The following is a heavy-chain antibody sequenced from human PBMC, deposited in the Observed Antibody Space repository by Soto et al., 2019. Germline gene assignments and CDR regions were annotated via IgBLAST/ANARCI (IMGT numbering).Heavy chain of an antibody. CDR3: AREMYNWNYEAHGLYFDY. CDR1: GFTFSSYG. V-gene: IGHV3-33*01. Sequence: PGGSLRLSCAASGFTFSSYGMHWVRQAPGKGLEWVAVIWYDGSNKYYADSVKGRFTISRDNSKNTLYLQMNSLRAEDTAVYYCAREMYNWNYEAHGLYFDYWGQGTLVTVSS. CDR2: IWYDGSNK. D-gene: IGHD1-7*01. J-gene: IGHJ4*02.